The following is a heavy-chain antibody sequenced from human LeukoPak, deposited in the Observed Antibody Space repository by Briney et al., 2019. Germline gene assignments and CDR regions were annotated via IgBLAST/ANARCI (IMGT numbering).Heavy chain of an antibody. CDR2: GYYSGST. CDR1: GGSISSSNYY. D-gene: IGHD3-10*01. V-gene: IGHV4-39*01. CDR3: ARYFSGSGTYYFDY. J-gene: IGHJ4*02. Sequence: SETLSLNCTVSGGSISSSNYYWAWIRQPPGKGLEWIGSGYYSGSTFYNPSLKSRVTISVDTSKNQFSLKLSSVTAADTAVYYCARYFSGSGTYYFDYWGQGTLVTVSS.